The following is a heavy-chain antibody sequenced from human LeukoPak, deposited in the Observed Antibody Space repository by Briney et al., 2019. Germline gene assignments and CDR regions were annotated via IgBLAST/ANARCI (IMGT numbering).Heavy chain of an antibody. V-gene: IGHV4-39*01. Sequence: KPSETLSLICTVSSGSISSSSYSWGWIRQPPGKGLEWIGSIYYSGTTYYNPSLKSRVTISVDTSKIQFSLKLSSVAATDTAVYFCARLRFDFWSGYTHPYFDYWGQGTLVTVSS. CDR3: ARLRFDFWSGYTHPYFDY. D-gene: IGHD3-3*01. CDR2: IYYSGTT. J-gene: IGHJ4*02. CDR1: SGSISSSSYS.